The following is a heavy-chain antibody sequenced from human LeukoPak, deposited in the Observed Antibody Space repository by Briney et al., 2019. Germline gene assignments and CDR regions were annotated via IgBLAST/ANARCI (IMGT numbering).Heavy chain of an antibody. CDR2: ISWNSGSI. J-gene: IGHJ4*02. D-gene: IGHD1-26*01. Sequence: PGRSLRLSCAASGFTFDDYAMHWVRQAPRKGLEWVSGISWNSGSIGYADSVKGRFTISRDNAKNSLYLQMNSLRAEDMALYYCAKDVGSGSRRSYYFDYWGQGTLVTVSS. V-gene: IGHV3-9*03. CDR3: AKDVGSGSRRSYYFDY. CDR1: GFTFDDYA.